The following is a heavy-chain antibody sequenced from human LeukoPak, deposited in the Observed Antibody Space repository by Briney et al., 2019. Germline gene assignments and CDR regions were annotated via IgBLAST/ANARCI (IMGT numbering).Heavy chain of an antibody. CDR2: ISSNGGST. J-gene: IGHJ6*03. V-gene: IGHV3-64*01. CDR1: GFTFSSYA. CDR3: ARDQTRYYYYYYMDV. Sequence: PGGSLRLSCAASGFTFSSYAMHWVRQAPGKGLEYVSAISSNGGSTYYANPVKGRFTISRDNSKNTLYLQMGSLRAEDMAVYYCARDQTRYYYYYYMDVWGKGTTVTVSS.